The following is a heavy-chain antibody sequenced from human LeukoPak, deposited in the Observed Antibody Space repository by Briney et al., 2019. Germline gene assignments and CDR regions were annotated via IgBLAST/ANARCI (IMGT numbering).Heavy chain of an antibody. CDR1: GFTFSTYA. CDR2: VSGSGGGGST. D-gene: IGHD2-15*01. V-gene: IGHV3-23*01. Sequence: GGSLRLSCAASGFTFSTYAMSWVRQAPGKGLEWVSGVSGSGGGGSTHYADSVKGRFTISRDNSKSTLYLQMNSLGAEDTAVYYCAKDTAATPYFFDFWGQGTLVTVSS. J-gene: IGHJ4*02. CDR3: AKDTAATPYFFDF.